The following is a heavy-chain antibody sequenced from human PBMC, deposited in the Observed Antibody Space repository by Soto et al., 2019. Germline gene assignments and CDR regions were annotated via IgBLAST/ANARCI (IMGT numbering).Heavy chain of an antibody. CDR1: GFNISDYG. CDR3: ARDRIDFYAMDV. J-gene: IGHJ6*02. CDR2: LRYDGNRK. Sequence: QVQLVESGGGVVQPGGSLRLSCAVSGFNISDYGMHWVRQVPGKGLEWVALLRYDGNRKSYGDSVKGRFTFSRDKSKNTLYVQMDRLRAEDTAVYYCARDRIDFYAMDVWGQGTAVTVSS. D-gene: IGHD2-15*01. V-gene: IGHV3-30*02.